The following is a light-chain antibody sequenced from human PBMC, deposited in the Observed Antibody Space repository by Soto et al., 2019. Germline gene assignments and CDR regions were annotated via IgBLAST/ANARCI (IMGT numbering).Light chain of an antibody. CDR2: RTN. J-gene: IGLJ2*01. Sequence: QTVVTQEPSFSVSPGGTATLTCGLSSGSVSTNYYPSWYQQTPGQAPRTLIYRTNTRSSGVPDRFSGSILGNKAALTITGAQADDECDYYCVLYMGNGIQLFGGGTQLTVL. CDR1: SGSVSTNYY. V-gene: IGLV8-61*01. CDR3: VLYMGNGIQL.